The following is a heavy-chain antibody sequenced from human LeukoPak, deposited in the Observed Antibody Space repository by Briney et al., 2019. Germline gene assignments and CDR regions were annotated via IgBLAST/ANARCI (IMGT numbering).Heavy chain of an antibody. CDR3: ASFVSGSLDY. J-gene: IGHJ4*02. V-gene: IGHV4-59*01. CDR1: GGSISSYY. D-gene: IGHD3-22*01. CDR2: IYYSGST. Sequence: SETLSLTGTVSGGSISSYYWSWIRQPPGKGLEWIGYIYYSGSTNYNPSLKSRVTLSVDTSKNQFCLRLSSVTAAGPAVYYCASFVSGSLDYWGQGSLVTVSS.